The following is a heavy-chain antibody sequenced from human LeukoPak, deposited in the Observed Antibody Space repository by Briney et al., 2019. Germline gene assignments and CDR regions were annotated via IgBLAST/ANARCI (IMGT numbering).Heavy chain of an antibody. D-gene: IGHD3-9*01. CDR1: GYSFTSYG. CDR3: ARVSAYDILTGYSPNWLDP. V-gene: IGHV1-18*01. CDR2: INGYNGNT. J-gene: IGHJ5*02. Sequence: ASVKVSCKASGYSFTSYGISWVRQAPGQGLEWVGWINGYNGNTNYAQKRQGRVTMTTDTSTSTAYMELRSLRSDDTAVYYCARVSAYDILTGYSPNWLDPWGQGTLVTVSS.